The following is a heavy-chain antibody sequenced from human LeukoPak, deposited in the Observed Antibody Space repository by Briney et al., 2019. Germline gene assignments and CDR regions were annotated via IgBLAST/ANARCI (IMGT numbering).Heavy chain of an antibody. J-gene: IGHJ4*02. V-gene: IGHV4-4*07. CDR1: GASISSYY. Sequence: SQTLSPTCSVSGASISSYYWNWIRQSTGKGLEWVGRIYTSGSTNYNPPLKSRVTISMDKSKNQFALNLKSVTAADTAIYYCARDFYGDDGHHPFDYWGQGVLVTVSS. CDR3: ARDFYGDDGHHPFDY. D-gene: IGHD2/OR15-2a*01. CDR2: IYTSGST.